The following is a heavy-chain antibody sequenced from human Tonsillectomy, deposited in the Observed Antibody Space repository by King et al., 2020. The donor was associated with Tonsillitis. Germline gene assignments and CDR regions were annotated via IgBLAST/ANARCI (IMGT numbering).Heavy chain of an antibody. CDR2: INPNSGGT. J-gene: IGHJ4*02. CDR1: GYTFTGYY. V-gene: IGHV1-2*02. CDR3: ARVNGGSSHTVFAGAWDY. Sequence: VQLVESGAEVKKPGASVKVSCKASGYTFTGYYMHWVRQAPGQGLKWMGCINPNSGGTNYSQKFQGRVTMTRDTSTSTAYMELSRLRSDDTAVYYCARVNGGSSHTVFAGAWDYWGQGTLVTVSS. D-gene: IGHD6-13*01.